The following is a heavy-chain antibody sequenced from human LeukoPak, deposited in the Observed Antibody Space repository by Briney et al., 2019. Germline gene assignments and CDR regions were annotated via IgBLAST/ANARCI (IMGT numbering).Heavy chain of an antibody. D-gene: IGHD1-1*01. V-gene: IGHV3-30*18. J-gene: IGHJ6*03. CDR1: RFTFSSYS. CDR2: ISYDGSDK. CDR3: AKGAQTIVYYYYMDV. Sequence: PGGSLRLSCAASRFTFSSYSMNWVRQAPGKGLEWVAVISYDGSDKYYADSVKGRFTISRDNSKNTLYLQMNSLRAEDTAVYYCAKGAQTIVYYYYMDVWGKGTTVTISS.